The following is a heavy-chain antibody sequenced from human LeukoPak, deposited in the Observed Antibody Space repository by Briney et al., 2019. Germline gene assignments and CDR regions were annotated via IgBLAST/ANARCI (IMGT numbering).Heavy chain of an antibody. J-gene: IGHJ4*02. CDR2: IYYSGST. D-gene: IGHD1-26*01. V-gene: IGHV4-59*01. CDR1: GDSTSSDY. Sequence: SETLSLTCTVCGDSTSSDYWSWIRQPPGKGLEWIAHIYYSGSTNYNPSLKSRVTISLDTSKNQFSLKLSSVTAADTAVYYCARDVGATTSYFDYWGQGTLVTVSS. CDR3: ARDVGATTSYFDY.